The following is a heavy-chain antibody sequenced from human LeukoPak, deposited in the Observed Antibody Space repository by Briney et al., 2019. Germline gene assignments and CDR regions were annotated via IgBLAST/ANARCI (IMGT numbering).Heavy chain of an antibody. V-gene: IGHV2-5*02. CDR1: GLSLNTRGVG. CDR3: ARTPLVITAKGFFEY. D-gene: IGHD4/OR15-4a*01. Sequence: SGPTVVKPTQTLTLTCAFSGLSLNTRGVGVAWIRQPPGKALEWLALIYWDNDDRYSPSLKSRLTISKDASKNQVVLAMTNMNPVDTATYFCARTPLVITAKGFFEYWGQGTLVTVSS. J-gene: IGHJ4*02. CDR2: IYWDNDD.